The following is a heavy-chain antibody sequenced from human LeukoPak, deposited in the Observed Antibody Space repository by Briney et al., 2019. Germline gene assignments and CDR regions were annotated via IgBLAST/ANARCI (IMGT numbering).Heavy chain of an antibody. V-gene: IGHV3-23*01. CDR1: GFTFSNYA. J-gene: IGHJ4*02. Sequence: GGSLRLSCAASGFTFSNYAMSWVRQAPGKGLEWLSAISDSGGATFYADSVKGRFTISRDNSKNMLYLQVNSLRAEDTAVYCCAKDMAGGGTYFDCWGQGTQVTVS. D-gene: IGHD2-15*01. CDR3: AKDMAGGGTYFDC. CDR2: ISDSGGAT.